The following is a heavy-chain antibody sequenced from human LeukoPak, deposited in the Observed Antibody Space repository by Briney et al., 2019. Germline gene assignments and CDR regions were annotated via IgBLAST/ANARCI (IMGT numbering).Heavy chain of an antibody. CDR2: IYTSGST. J-gene: IGHJ4*02. D-gene: IGHD3-22*01. CDR3: ARGAGYYDSSGYKDY. Sequence: SQTLSLTCTVSGASISSGSYDSSWIRQPAWKGLEWIGRIYTSGSTNYNPSLKSRVTISVDTSKNQFSLKLSSVTAADTAVYYCARGAGYYDSSGYKDYWGQGTLVTVSS. CDR1: GASISSGSYD. V-gene: IGHV4-61*02.